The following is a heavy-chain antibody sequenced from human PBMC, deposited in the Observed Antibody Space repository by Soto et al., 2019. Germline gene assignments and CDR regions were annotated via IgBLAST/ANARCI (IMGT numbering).Heavy chain of an antibody. D-gene: IGHD3-3*01. Sequence: SETLSLTCTVSGGSISSYYWSWIRQPPGKGLEWIGYIYYSGSTNYNPSLKSRVTILVDRSKNQVSLNLTSVTAADTAVYYCARLGGYYQALDHWSQGTLVTVSS. V-gene: IGHV4-59*08. J-gene: IGHJ4*02. CDR1: GGSISSYY. CDR2: IYYSGST. CDR3: ARLGGYYQALDH.